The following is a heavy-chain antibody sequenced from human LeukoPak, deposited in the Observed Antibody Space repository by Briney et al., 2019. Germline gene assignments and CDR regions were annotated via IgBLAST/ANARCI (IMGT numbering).Heavy chain of an antibody. CDR2: INHSGST. D-gene: IGHD1-1*01. Sequence: SETLSLTCAVYGGSFSGYYWSWLRQPPGKGLEWIGEINHSGSTNYNPSLKSRVTISVDTSKNQFSLKLSSVTAADTAVYYCARRLTNWNDFHYWGQGTLVTVSS. J-gene: IGHJ4*02. CDR3: ARRLTNWNDFHY. CDR1: GGSFSGYY. V-gene: IGHV4-34*01.